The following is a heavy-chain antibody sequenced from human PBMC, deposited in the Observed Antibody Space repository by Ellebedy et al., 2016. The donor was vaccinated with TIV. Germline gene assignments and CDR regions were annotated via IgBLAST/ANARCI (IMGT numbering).Heavy chain of an antibody. CDR2: INPSGGST. D-gene: IGHD3-9*01. J-gene: IGHJ4*02. CDR3: ARDGLGINYDILTGFLDY. CDR1: GYTFTSYY. V-gene: IGHV1-46*01. Sequence: ASVKVSCXASGYTFTSYYMHWVRQAPGQGLEWMGIINPSGGSTSYAQKFQGRVTMTRDTSTSTVYMELSSLRSEDTAVYYCARDGLGINYDILTGFLDYWGQGTLVTVSS.